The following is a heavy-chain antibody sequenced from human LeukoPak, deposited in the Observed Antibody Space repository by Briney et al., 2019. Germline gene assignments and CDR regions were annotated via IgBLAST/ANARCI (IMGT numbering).Heavy chain of an antibody. D-gene: IGHD6-19*01. V-gene: IGHV3-30-3*01. CDR1: GFTFSSYA. Sequence: PGGSLRLSCAASGFTFSSYAMHWVRQAPGKGLEWVAVISYDGSNKYYADSVKGRFTISRDNSKNTLYLQMNSLRAEDTAVYYCANPPVAEFDWGQGTLVTVSS. CDR3: ANPPVAEFD. J-gene: IGHJ4*02. CDR2: ISYDGSNK.